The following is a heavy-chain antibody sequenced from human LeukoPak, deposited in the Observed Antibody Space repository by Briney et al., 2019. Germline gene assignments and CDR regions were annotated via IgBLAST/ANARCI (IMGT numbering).Heavy chain of an antibody. J-gene: IGHJ4*02. CDR2: ISAYNGNT. V-gene: IGHV1-18*01. Sequence: GASVKVSCKASGYTFITYGISWVRQAPGQGLEWMGWISAYNGNTNYAQNLQGRVTMTTDTSTSTAYMELRSLRSDDTAVYYCATTNYDSSGYRYYFDYWGQGTLVTVSS. CDR3: ATTNYDSSGYRYYFDY. CDR1: GYTFITYG. D-gene: IGHD3-22*01.